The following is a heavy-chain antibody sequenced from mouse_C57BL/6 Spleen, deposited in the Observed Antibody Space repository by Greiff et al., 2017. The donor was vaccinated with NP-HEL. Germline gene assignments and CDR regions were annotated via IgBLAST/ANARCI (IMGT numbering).Heavy chain of an antibody. CDR3: AILITSYWYFDV. D-gene: IGHD1-1*01. J-gene: IGHJ1*03. Sequence: QVQLKESGPELVKPGASVKISCKASGYAFSSSWMNWVKQRPGKGLEWIGRIYPGDGDTNYNGKFKGKATLTADKSSSTAYMQLSSLTSEDSAVYFCAILITSYWYFDVWGTGTTVTVSS. V-gene: IGHV1-82*01. CDR1: GYAFSSSW. CDR2: IYPGDGDT.